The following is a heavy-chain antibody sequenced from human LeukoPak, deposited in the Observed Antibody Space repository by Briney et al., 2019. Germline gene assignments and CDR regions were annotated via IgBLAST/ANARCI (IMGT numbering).Heavy chain of an antibody. CDR1: GFTFSSYG. V-gene: IGHV3-30*18. Sequence: PGRSLRLSCAASGFTFSSYGMHWVSQAPGKGLEWVAVISYDGSNKYYADSVKGRFTISRDNSKNTLYLQMNSLRAEDTAVYYCAKDSDYGSGIPTDYWGQGTLVTVSS. D-gene: IGHD3-10*01. CDR2: ISYDGSNK. CDR3: AKDSDYGSGIPTDY. J-gene: IGHJ4*02.